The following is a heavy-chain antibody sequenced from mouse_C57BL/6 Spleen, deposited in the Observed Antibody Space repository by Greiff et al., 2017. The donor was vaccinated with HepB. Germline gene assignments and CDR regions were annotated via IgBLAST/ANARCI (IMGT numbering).Heavy chain of an antibody. V-gene: IGHV5-9-1*02. J-gene: IGHJ2*01. CDR3: TRVELGLYFDY. Sequence: EVQGVESGEGLVKPGGSLKLSCAASGFTFSSYAMSWVRQTPEKRLEWVAYISSGGDYIYYADTVKGRFTISRDNARNTLYLQMSSLKSEDTAMYYCTRVELGLYFDYWGQGTTLTVSS. CDR2: ISSGGDYI. D-gene: IGHD4-1*01. CDR1: GFTFSSYA.